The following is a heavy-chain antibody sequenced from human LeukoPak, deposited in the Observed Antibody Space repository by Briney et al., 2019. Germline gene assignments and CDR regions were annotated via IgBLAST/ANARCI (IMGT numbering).Heavy chain of an antibody. CDR3: ARDPYGPAAMYP. CDR1: GFTFSSYW. V-gene: IGHV3-74*01. D-gene: IGHD2-2*01. CDR2: IDSDGSST. Sequence: GGSLRLSCAASGFTFSSYWMHWVRQAPGKGLVWVSRIDSDGSSTSYADSVKGRFTISRDNAKNTLYLQMNSLRAEDTAVYYCARDPYGPAAMYPWGQGTLVTVSS. J-gene: IGHJ5*02.